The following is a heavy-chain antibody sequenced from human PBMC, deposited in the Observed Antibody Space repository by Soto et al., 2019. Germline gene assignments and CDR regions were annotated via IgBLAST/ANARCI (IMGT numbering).Heavy chain of an antibody. J-gene: IGHJ5*02. V-gene: IGHV4-30-2*01. Sequence: SQTLSLTCAVSGGSISSGGYSWCRIRQPPGKGLEWIGYIYHSGSTYYNPSLKSRVTISVDTSKNQFSLKLSSVTAADTAVYYSARETYGDYVGYFEPWGQGTLVTVSS. CDR2: IYHSGST. CDR3: ARETYGDYVGYFEP. D-gene: IGHD4-17*01. CDR1: GGSISSGGYS.